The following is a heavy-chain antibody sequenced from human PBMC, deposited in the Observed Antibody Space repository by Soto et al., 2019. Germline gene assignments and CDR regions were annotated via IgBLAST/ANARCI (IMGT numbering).Heavy chain of an antibody. Sequence: QEQLVQSGAEVKKPGASVKVSCKASGYTFSGYYIHGLRQAPGQGLEWMGWINPNSGGTNYAQKFQGRVTVTRDTRTSTAYMELSRLTSDDTAVYYCARSLTEGYCTITGCYTRPLYGMDVWGQGTTVTVSS. V-gene: IGHV1-2*02. CDR3: ARSLTEGYCTITGCYTRPLYGMDV. CDR2: INPNSGGT. J-gene: IGHJ6*02. CDR1: GYTFSGYY. D-gene: IGHD2-2*02.